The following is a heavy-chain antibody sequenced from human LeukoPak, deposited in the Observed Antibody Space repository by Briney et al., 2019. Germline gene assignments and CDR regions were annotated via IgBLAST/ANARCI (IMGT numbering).Heavy chain of an antibody. CDR1: GFTFSDFE. J-gene: IGHJ4*02. CDR2: ITALPGGTI. V-gene: IGHV3-48*03. CDR3: ARKKNLDLGGGAFRGGTPYDF. Sequence: GGSLRLSCAASGFTFSDFEFSWVRQAPGRGLEWVSTITALPGGTIYYADSAKGRFTISRDNTKNALYLQMRSLRAEDTAVYYCARKKNLDLGGGAFRGGTPYDFWGQGTLVTVSS. D-gene: IGHD3-16*01.